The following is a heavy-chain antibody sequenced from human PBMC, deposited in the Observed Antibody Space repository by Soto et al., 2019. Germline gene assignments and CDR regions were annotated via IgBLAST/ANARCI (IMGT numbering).Heavy chain of an antibody. CDR3: ANDRFTAVAGTTGY. CDR1: GFTFSSYG. D-gene: IGHD6-19*01. Sequence: QVQLVESGGGVVQPGRSLRLSCAASGFTFSSYGMHWVRQAPGKGLEWVAVISYDGSNKYYADSVKGRFTISRDNSKNTLYLQMNSLRAEDTAVYYCANDRFTAVAGTTGYWGQGTLVTVSS. CDR2: ISYDGSNK. J-gene: IGHJ4*02. V-gene: IGHV3-30*18.